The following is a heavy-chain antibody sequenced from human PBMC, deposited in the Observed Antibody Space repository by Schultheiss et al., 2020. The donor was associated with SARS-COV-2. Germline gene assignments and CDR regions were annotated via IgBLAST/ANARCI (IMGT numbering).Heavy chain of an antibody. CDR2: INHSVST. J-gene: IGHJ4*02. CDR1: GGSFSGYY. Sequence: SETLSLTCAVYGGSFSGYYWSWIRQPPGKGLEWIGEINHSVSTNYNTSLQSRVTISVDTSKNQFSLKLSSVTAADTAVYYCARGRPTVFDYWGQGTLVTVSS. V-gene: IGHV4-34*01. CDR3: ARGRPTVFDY. D-gene: IGHD4-17*01.